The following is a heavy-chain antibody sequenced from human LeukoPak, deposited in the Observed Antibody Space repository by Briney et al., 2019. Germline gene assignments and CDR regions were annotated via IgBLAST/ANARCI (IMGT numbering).Heavy chain of an antibody. CDR1: GFTFSNAW. CDR2: IKSKTDGGTT. D-gene: IGHD3-16*02. J-gene: IGHJ4*02. Sequence: GGSLRLSRAASGFTFSNAWMSWVRQAPGKGLEWVGRIKSKTDGGTTDYAAPVKGRFTISRDDSKNTLYLQMNSLKTGDTAVYYCTAWYDYVWGSYPPNFDYWGQGTLVTVSS. V-gene: IGHV3-15*01. CDR3: TAWYDYVWGSYPPNFDY.